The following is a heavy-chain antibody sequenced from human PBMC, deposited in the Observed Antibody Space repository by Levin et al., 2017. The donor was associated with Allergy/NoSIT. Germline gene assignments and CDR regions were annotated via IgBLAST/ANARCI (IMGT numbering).Heavy chain of an antibody. Sequence: GGSLRLSCAASGFTFSNYWMSWVRQAPGKGLEWVANIEQDGSEKWYVDSVKGRFTISRDNAKNSLYLQMNSLRAEDTAVYYCASLVGYSYDLYYFDYWGQGTLVTVSS. CDR3: ASLVGYSYDLYYFDY. CDR2: IEQDGSEK. CDR1: GFTFSNYW. V-gene: IGHV3-7*01. D-gene: IGHD5-18*01. J-gene: IGHJ4*02.